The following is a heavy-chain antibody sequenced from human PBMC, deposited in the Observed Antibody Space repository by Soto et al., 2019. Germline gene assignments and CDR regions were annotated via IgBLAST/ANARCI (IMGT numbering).Heavy chain of an antibody. Sequence: PSETLSLTCTVSGGSISSSSYYWGWIRQPPGKGLEWIGSIYYSGSTYYNPSLKSRVTISVDTSKNQFSLKLSSVTAADTAVYYCASPGARLGAMRPYFQHWGQGTLVTVSS. D-gene: IGHD3-16*01. J-gene: IGHJ1*01. CDR1: GGSISSSSYY. CDR3: ASPGARLGAMRPYFQH. CDR2: IYYSGST. V-gene: IGHV4-39*01.